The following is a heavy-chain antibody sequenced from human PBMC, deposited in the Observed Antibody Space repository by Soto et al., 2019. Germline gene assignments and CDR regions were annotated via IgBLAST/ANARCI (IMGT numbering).Heavy chain of an antibody. D-gene: IGHD4-17*01. CDR1: GFSLSTSGVG. V-gene: IGHV2-5*02. Sequence: HTNLSRSGPTLVKPTQTLTLTCTFSGFSLSTSGVGVGWIRQPPGKALEWLALIYWDDDNRYSPSLKSRLTITKDTSKNQVVLTMTNMDPVDTATYYCAPLTTNDAFDIWGQGTMVTVSS. J-gene: IGHJ3*02. CDR2: IYWDDDN. CDR3: APLTTNDAFDI.